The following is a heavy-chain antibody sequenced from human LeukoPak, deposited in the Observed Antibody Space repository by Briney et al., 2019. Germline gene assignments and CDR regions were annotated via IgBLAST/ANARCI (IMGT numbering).Heavy chain of an antibody. V-gene: IGHV1-2*02. CDR3: AREGTGWYPPRYYYMDV. CDR1: GYIFTAYY. J-gene: IGHJ6*03. D-gene: IGHD6-19*01. CDR2: INPNTGGT. Sequence: ASVKVSCKASGYIFTAYYMYWVRQAPGQGLEWMGWINPNTGGTNYAQKFQGRVTMTRDTSISTVFMALIRLRSDDTAVYSGAREGTGWYPPRYYYMDVWGKGTTVTVSS.